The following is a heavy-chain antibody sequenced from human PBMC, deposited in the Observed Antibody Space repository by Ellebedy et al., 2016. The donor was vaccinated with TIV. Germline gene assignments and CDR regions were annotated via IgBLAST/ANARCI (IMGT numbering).Heavy chain of an antibody. CDR2: IFYSGST. V-gene: IGHV4-39*01. CDR1: GGSINSSSYY. D-gene: IGHD3-16*02. Sequence: SETLSLTCIVSGGSINSSSYYWGWIRQTPGKGLEWIGSIFYSGSTYYNPSLKSRVTISVDTSNNQFSLKLRSVTAADTAVYHCARHLLHPNLRLGELSLNWYFDLWGRGTLVTVSS. CDR3: ARHLLHPNLRLGELSLNWYFDL. J-gene: IGHJ2*01.